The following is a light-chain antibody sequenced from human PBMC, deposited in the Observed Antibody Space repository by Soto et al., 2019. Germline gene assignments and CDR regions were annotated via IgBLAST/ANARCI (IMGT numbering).Light chain of an antibody. CDR1: QSVSSN. J-gene: IGKJ4*01. Sequence: EIVMTQSPATLSVSPGERATLSCRASQSVSSNLAWYQQTPGQAPRLLIYGASTRATGIPARFSGSGSGTEFTLSISSLQSEDFAVYYCQHYNNWPPLTFGGGTKVEIK. V-gene: IGKV3-15*01. CDR2: GAS. CDR3: QHYNNWPPLT.